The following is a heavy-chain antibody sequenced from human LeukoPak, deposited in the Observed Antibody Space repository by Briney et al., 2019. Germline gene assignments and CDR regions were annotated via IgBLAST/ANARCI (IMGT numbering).Heavy chain of an antibody. CDR2: ITSSSTYI. V-gene: IGHV3-21*01. CDR3: ARVGGRYYDSSGHFDY. J-gene: IGHJ4*02. D-gene: IGHD3-22*01. Sequence: GGSVRLSCAASGPSLSGFSFRDYTMNWVRQAPGKGLEWVSSITSSSTYIYYADSVKGRFTISRDNAKNSLFLQMNSLRAEDTAVYYCARVGGRYYDSSGHFDYWGQGTLVTVSS. CDR1: GPSLSGFSFRDYT.